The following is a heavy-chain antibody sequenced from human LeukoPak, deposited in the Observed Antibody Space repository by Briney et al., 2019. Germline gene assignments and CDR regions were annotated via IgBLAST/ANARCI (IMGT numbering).Heavy chain of an antibody. V-gene: IGHV1-69*04. CDR2: IVPILGIA. Sequence: SVKVSCKASGGTFNNYAISWVRQAPGQGLEWMERIVPILGIANYAQEFQGRLIITADKATSSAYMELSSLRSEDTAVYYCARDQGDNSYGYYAIWYAFDVWGQGTMVTVSS. CDR3: ARDQGDNSYGYYAIWYAFDV. D-gene: IGHD5-18*01. CDR1: GGTFNNYA. J-gene: IGHJ3*01.